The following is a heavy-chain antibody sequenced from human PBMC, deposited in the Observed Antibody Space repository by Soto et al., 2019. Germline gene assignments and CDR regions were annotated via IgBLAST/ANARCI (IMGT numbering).Heavy chain of an antibody. CDR3: ARDQGYSGYDRWAYFDY. CDR1: GFTFSSYS. CDR2: ISSSSSYI. V-gene: IGHV3-21*01. Sequence: GGSLRLSCAASGFTFSSYSMNWVRQAPGKGLEWVSSISSSSSYIYYADPVKGRFTISRENAKNSLYLQMNSLRAEDTAVYYCARDQGYSGYDRWAYFDYWGQGTLVTVSS. D-gene: IGHD5-12*01. J-gene: IGHJ4*02.